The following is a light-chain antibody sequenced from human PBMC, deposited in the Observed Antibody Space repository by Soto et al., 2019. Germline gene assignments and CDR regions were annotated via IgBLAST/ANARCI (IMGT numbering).Light chain of an antibody. CDR1: SSDVGGYKY. CDR2: EVS. J-gene: IGLJ1*01. V-gene: IGLV2-14*01. Sequence: QSALTQPASVSGSPGQSITISCTGTSSDVGGYKYVSWFQQHPGKAPKLMIYEVSNRPSGVSNRFSGSKSGNTASLTISGLQAEDEADYYCRSHPSSSPLRFGTGTKLT. CDR3: RSHPSSSPLR.